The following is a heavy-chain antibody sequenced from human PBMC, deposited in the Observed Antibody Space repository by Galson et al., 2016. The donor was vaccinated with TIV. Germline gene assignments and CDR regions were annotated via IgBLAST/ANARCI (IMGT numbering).Heavy chain of an antibody. CDR2: IYPADSDI. V-gene: IGHV5-51*01. D-gene: IGHD3-16*01. CDR3: ARHYIILSYDPGDGFDF. J-gene: IGHJ3*01. Sequence: QSGAEVKKPGESLKISCKGSGYKFNSFWIAWVRQMPGKGLEWMGIIYPADSDIRYSPSFQGQVTISVDKSISTAYLQLSSLKASDTAIYFCARHYIILSYDPGDGFDFWGQGTLVTVSS. CDR1: GYKFNSFW.